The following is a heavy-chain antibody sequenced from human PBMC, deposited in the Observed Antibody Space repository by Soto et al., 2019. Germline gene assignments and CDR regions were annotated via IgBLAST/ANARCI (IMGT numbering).Heavy chain of an antibody. CDR2: IYYSGST. D-gene: IGHD3-10*01. V-gene: IGHV4-31*03. CDR1: GGPISSGGYY. CDR3: ARDHRITMVRGGGWFDP. Sequence: TLSLTCTVSGGPISSGGYYWSWIRQHPGKGLEWIGYIYYSGSTYYNPSLKSRVTISVDTSKNQFSLKLSSVTAADTAVYYCARDHRITMVRGGGWFDPWGQGTLVTVSS. J-gene: IGHJ5*02.